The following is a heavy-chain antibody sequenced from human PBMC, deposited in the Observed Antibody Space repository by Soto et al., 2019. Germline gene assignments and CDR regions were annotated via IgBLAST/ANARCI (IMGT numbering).Heavy chain of an antibody. CDR3: AKADYGDYVGPD. V-gene: IGHV3-23*01. Sequence: GGSLRLSCAASGFTFSSYAMIWVRQAPGKGLEWVSAISGSGGSTYYADSVKGRFTISRDNSKNTLYLQMNSLRAEDTAVYYCAKADYGDYVGPDWGQGTLVTVSS. J-gene: IGHJ4*02. D-gene: IGHD4-17*01. CDR2: ISGSGGST. CDR1: GFTFSSYA.